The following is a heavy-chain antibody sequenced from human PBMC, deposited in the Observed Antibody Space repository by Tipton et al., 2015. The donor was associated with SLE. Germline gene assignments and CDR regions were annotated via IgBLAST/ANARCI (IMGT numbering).Heavy chain of an antibody. CDR3: ARSSGGLVVVGDS. Sequence: TLSLTCTVSGGSISSSNYYWGWIRQPPGKGLEWIGTIYYSGSTYYNPSLESRVTISIDTSKNQFFLKLSSVTTADTALYYCARSSGGLVVVGDSWGQGTLVTVSS. V-gene: IGHV4-39*07. CDR1: GGSISSSNYY. J-gene: IGHJ4*02. CDR2: IYYSGST. D-gene: IGHD2-15*01.